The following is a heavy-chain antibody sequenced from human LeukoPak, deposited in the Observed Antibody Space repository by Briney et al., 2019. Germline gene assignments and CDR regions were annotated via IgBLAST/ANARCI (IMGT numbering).Heavy chain of an antibody. D-gene: IGHD2-2*01. CDR1: GGSFSGYY. Sequence: SETLSLTCAVYGGSFSGYYWSWIRQPPGKGREWIGEINHSGSTNYNPSLKSRVTISVDTSKNQFSLKLSSVTAADTAVYYCARGRIVVVPAAVVVDVWGKGTTVTVSS. CDR3: ARGRIVVVPAAVVVDV. V-gene: IGHV4-34*01. J-gene: IGHJ6*04. CDR2: INHSGST.